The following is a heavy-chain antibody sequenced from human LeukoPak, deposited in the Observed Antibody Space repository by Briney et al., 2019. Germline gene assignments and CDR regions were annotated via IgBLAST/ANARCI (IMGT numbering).Heavy chain of an antibody. J-gene: IGHJ4*02. Sequence: SQTLSLTCRVSGGSISSGGSYWSWIRQHPGKGLEWIGYIFYRGNSYYNPSLKSRVTISIDTSKSQFSLRLSSVTAADTAVYYCARASGCPSSSCYSGYFDCWGQGTLVTVSS. V-gene: IGHV4-31*03. CDR1: GGSISSGGSY. CDR2: IFYRGNS. CDR3: ARASGCPSSSCYSGYFDC. D-gene: IGHD2-2*01.